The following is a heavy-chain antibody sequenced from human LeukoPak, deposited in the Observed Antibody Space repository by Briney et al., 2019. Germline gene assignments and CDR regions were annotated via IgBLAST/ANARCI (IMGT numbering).Heavy chain of an antibody. CDR1: GSTFRNYW. CDR2: IYYTGST. J-gene: IGHJ4*02. Sequence: GSLRLSCEVSGSTFRNYWMSWIRQPPGKGLEWIGSIYYTGSTYYKPSLKSRVTISVDASKNQISLKLSSVTAADTAVYFCARHKSFDYLSPIDSWGQGTLVTVSS. CDR3: ARHKSFDYLSPIDS. V-gene: IGHV4-39*01. D-gene: IGHD3-9*01.